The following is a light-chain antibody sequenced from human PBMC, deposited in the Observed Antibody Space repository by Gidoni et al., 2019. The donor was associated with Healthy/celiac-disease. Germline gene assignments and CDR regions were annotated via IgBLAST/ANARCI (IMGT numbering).Light chain of an antibody. V-gene: IGLV3-19*01. CDR2: GKN. Sequence: SSALTQGPAVSVALGQTVRITCQGDSLRSYYASWYQQKPGQAPVLVIYGKNNRPSGIPDRFSGSSSGNTASLTITGAQAEDEADYYCNSRDSSGNHWVFGGGTKLTVL. CDR1: SLRSYY. CDR3: NSRDSSGNHWV. J-gene: IGLJ3*02.